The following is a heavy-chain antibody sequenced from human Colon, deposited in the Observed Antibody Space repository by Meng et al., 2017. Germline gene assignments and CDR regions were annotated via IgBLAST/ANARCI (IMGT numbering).Heavy chain of an antibody. Sequence: VHLQAPGPGLGKPLGPLSLPCTVAGASISGLNWWTWVRQTPGKGLEWIGEIHHSGRTNSMPSLKSRVTLSLDKSKNQFSLSMTSVTAADTAVYYCARGTGDIRVGFDYWGQGTLVTVSS. CDR2: IHHSGRT. J-gene: IGHJ4*02. CDR3: ARGTGDIRVGFDY. D-gene: IGHD7-27*01. CDR1: GASISGLNW. V-gene: IGHV4-4*02.